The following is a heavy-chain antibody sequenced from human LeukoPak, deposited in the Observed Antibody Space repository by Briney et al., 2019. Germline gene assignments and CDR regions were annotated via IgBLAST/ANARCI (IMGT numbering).Heavy chain of an antibody. D-gene: IGHD6-13*01. CDR2: ISGSGGST. CDR1: GFTFSSYA. Sequence: GGSLRLSCAASGFTFSSYAMRWVRQAPGKGLERVSAISGSGGSTYYADSVKGRFTISRDNSKNTLYLQMNSLRAEDTAVYYCAKSTGSSWYYFDYWGQGTLVTVSS. V-gene: IGHV3-23*01. CDR3: AKSTGSSWYYFDY. J-gene: IGHJ4*02.